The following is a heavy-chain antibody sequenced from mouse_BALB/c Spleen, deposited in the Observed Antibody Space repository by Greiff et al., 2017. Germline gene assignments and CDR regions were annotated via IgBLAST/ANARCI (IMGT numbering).Heavy chain of an antibody. CDR2: IDPETGGT. J-gene: IGHJ4*01. CDR1: GYTFTDYE. D-gene: IGHD1-1*01. V-gene: IGHV1-15*01. CDR3: TRRLLRYAMDY. Sequence: QVQLKQSGAELVRPGASVTLSCKASGYTFTDYEMHWVKQTPVHGLEWIGAIDPETGGTAYNQKFKGKATLTADKSSSTAYMELRSLTSEDSAVYYCTRRLLRYAMDYWGQGTSVTVSS.